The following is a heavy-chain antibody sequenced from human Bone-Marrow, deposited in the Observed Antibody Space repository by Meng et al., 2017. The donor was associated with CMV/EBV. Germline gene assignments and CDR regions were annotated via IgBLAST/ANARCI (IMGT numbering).Heavy chain of an antibody. CDR3: ARDPRFLEWLSFDY. CDR1: GGSTRSSTYY. V-gene: IGHV4-39*07. J-gene: IGHJ4*02. D-gene: IGHD3-3*01. CDR2: IFYNGIT. Sequence: SETLSLTCTVSGGSTRSSTYYWGWIRQPPGKGLEYIGSIFYNGITYYNPSLRSRVTISVDTSKNQFSLQLNSVTPEDTAVYYCARDPRFLEWLSFDYWGQGTLVTVSS.